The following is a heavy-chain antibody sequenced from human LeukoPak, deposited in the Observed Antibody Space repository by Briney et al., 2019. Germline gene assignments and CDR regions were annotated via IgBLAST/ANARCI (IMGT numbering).Heavy chain of an antibody. J-gene: IGHJ6*03. CDR3: AVDSLGYMDV. CDR1: GYTFNTYG. CDR2: INPSGGST. Sequence: ASVKVSCKASGYTFNTYGITWVRQAPGQGLEWMGIINPSGGSTSYAQKFQGRVTMTRDMSTSTVYMELSSLRSEDTAVYYCAVDSLGYMDVWGKGTTVTVSS. V-gene: IGHV1-46*02. D-gene: IGHD2-15*01.